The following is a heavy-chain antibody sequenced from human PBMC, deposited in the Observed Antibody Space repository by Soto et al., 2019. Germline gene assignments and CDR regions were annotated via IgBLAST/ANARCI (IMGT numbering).Heavy chain of an antibody. Sequence: GGSLRLSCEASGFTLSNYAMSWVRQAPGKGLEWVSGISGTGSSTYYADSVEGRLAISRDNSKNTLYLQMNSLRSEDTAVYYCARDKGYNYDFWSGYPTALLYSGQGTLVTVSS. CDR3: ARDKGYNYDFWSGYPTALLY. D-gene: IGHD3-3*01. CDR1: GFTLSNYA. J-gene: IGHJ4*02. CDR2: ISGTGSST. V-gene: IGHV3-23*01.